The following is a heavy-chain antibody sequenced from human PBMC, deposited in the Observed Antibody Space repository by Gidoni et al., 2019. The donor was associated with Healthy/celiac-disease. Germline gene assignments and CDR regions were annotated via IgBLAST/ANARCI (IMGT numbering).Heavy chain of an antibody. CDR3: ARESYTHPPGGALYYYYYGMDV. V-gene: IGHV3-30-3*01. CDR2: ISYDGSNK. Sequence: QVQLVESGGGVVQPGRSLRLSCAASGFTFSSYAMHWVRQAPGKGLEWVAVISYDGSNKYYADSVKGRFTISRDNSKNTLYLQMNSLRAEDTAVYYCARESYTHPPGGALYYYYYGMDVWGQGTTVTVSS. D-gene: IGHD2-2*02. CDR1: GFTFSSYA. J-gene: IGHJ6*02.